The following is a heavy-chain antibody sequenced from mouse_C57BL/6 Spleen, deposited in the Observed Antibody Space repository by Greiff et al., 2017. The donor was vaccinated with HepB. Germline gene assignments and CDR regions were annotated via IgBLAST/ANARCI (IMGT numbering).Heavy chain of an antibody. CDR1: GFTFSDYG. D-gene: IGHD1-1*01. Sequence: VQLKESGGGLVKPGGSLKLSCAASGFTFSDYGMHWVRQAPEKGLEWVAYISSGSSTIYYADTVKGRFTISRDNAKNTLFLQMTSLRSEDTAMYYCARGVVARPHWYFDVWGTGTTVTVSS. CDR3: ARGVVARPHWYFDV. CDR2: ISSGSSTI. J-gene: IGHJ1*03. V-gene: IGHV5-17*01.